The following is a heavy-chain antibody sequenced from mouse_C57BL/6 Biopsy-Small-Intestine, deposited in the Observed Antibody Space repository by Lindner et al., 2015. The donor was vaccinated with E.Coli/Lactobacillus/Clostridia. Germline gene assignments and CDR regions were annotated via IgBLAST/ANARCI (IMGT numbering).Heavy chain of an antibody. CDR3: SRHYYRKMFVY. D-gene: IGHD1-1*01. CDR2: INNNDGST. CDR1: GFTFSNYV. J-gene: IGHJ3*01. Sequence: VQLQESWGGLVKPGGSLKLSCAASGFTFSNYVMSWVRQTPENRLEWVAAINNNDGSTYYPDTVKDRFTISRDNAKNTLYLQMSSLRSEDSALYYCSRHYYRKMFVYWGRGTLVTVSA. V-gene: IGHV5-6-2*01.